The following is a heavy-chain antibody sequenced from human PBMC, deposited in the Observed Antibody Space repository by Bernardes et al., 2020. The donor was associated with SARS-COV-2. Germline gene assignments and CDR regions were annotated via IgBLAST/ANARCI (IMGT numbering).Heavy chain of an antibody. CDR1: GFTFSDYW. V-gene: IGHV3-74*01. CDR3: VRGPMSGGHGLFDS. CDR2: IGFDGGGT. J-gene: IGHJ4*02. D-gene: IGHD2-8*02. Sequence: GGSQRLSCAASGFTFSDYWMHWVRQAPGKGLLWVSRIGFDGGGTSYADSVKGRFTISRDNAKNTMYLQMNSLRPEDTALYYCVRGPMSGGHGLFDSWGQGTLVTVSS.